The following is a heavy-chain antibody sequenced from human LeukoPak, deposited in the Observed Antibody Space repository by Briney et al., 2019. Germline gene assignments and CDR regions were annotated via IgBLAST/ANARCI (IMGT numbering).Heavy chain of an antibody. D-gene: IGHD3-10*01. Sequence: GGSLRLSCAASGFTVSSHYMSWVRQAPGKGLEWVSVIYSGGSTYYADSVKGRFTISRDNSKNTLYLQMNSLRAEDTAVYYCARASGAYYYGSGSYYNGYYFDYWGQGTLVTVSS. J-gene: IGHJ4*02. CDR2: IYSGGST. CDR3: ARASGAYYYGSGSYYNGYYFDY. CDR1: GFTVSSHY. V-gene: IGHV3-66*01.